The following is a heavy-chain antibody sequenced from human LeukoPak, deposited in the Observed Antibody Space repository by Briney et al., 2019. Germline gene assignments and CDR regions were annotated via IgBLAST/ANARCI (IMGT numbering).Heavy chain of an antibody. CDR2: ISGSGGST. Sequence: GGSLRLSCAASGFTFSSYAMNWVRQAPGKGLEWVSDISGSGGSTYYADSVKGRFTISRDNSKNTLYLQMKSLRAEDTAIYYCAKMGGSIAARPNYFDYWGQGTLVTVSS. D-gene: IGHD6-6*01. V-gene: IGHV3-23*01. J-gene: IGHJ4*02. CDR3: AKMGGSIAARPNYFDY. CDR1: GFTFSSYA.